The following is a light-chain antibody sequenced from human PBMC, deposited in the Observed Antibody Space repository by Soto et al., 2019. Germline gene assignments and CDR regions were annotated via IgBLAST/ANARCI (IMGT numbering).Light chain of an antibody. J-gene: IGKJ5*01. V-gene: IGKV3-20*01. Sequence: EIVLPKSPATLSLSPGASSPLSCRASQNIANDYLTWYQQKPGQAPRVLIYDASTRATGIPDRFSGSGSGTDFTLTISRLEPEDFAVYYCQQYGSSPLTFGQGTRLEIK. CDR1: QNIANDY. CDR2: DAS. CDR3: QQYGSSPLT.